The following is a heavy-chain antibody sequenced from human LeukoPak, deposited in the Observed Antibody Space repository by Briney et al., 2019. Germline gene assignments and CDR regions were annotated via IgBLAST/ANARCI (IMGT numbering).Heavy chain of an antibody. CDR3: ARAEFDSAPTYYDFWSGYYTGGSFDY. Sequence: SETLSLTCTVSGGSISSGGYYWSWIRQHPGKGLEWIGYIYYSGSTYYNPSLKSRVTISVDTSKNQFSLKLSSVTAADTAVYYCARAEFDSAPTYYDFWSGYYTGGSFDYWGQGTLVTVSS. CDR2: IYYSGST. J-gene: IGHJ4*02. CDR1: GGSISSGGYY. D-gene: IGHD3-3*01. V-gene: IGHV4-31*03.